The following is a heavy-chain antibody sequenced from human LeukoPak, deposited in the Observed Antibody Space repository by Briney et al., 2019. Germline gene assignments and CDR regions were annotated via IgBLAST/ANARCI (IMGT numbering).Heavy chain of an antibody. CDR3: ARDLVENTAMANYYYYGMDV. V-gene: IGHV1-69*13. J-gene: IGHJ6*02. CDR1: GYTFTSYD. Sequence: EASVKVSCKASGYTFTSYDINWVRQAPGQGLEWMGGIIPIFGTANYAQKFQGRVTITADESTSTAYMELSSLRSEDTAVYYCARDLVENTAMANYYYYGMDVWGQGTTVTVSS. D-gene: IGHD5-18*01. CDR2: IIPIFGTA.